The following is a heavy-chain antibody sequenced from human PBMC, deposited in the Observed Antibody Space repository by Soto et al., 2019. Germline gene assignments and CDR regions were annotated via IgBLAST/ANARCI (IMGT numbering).Heavy chain of an antibody. CDR3: ARGGQECPSTYCSYIYKVLDV. V-gene: IGHV1-18*01. CDR2: ISAYNGNT. CDR1: GYIFNHYG. D-gene: IGHD2-2*01. Sequence: QVQLVQSGAEVKKPGASVRVSCKASGYIFNHYGIGWVRQAPGQGLEWMGWISAYNGNTHYAGSLQGRVTMTTDTSTSTADMELRSLRSDDTAVYYCARGGQECPSTYCSYIYKVLDVWGQGTTVTVSS. J-gene: IGHJ6*02.